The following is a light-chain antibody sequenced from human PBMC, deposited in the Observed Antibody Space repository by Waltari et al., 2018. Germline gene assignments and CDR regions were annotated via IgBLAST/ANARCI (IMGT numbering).Light chain of an antibody. CDR3: QQYKNWPPWT. J-gene: IGKJ1*01. CDR2: GAS. V-gene: IGKV3-15*01. CDR1: QRVSTH. Sequence: EIVMTQSPVTLSVSPGERAPLPRRASQRVSTHLAWYQQKPGQAPRLLIYGASTRATGFPARFSGSGSGTEFTLTISSLQSEDFAVYYCQQYKNWPPWTFGQGTKVEIK.